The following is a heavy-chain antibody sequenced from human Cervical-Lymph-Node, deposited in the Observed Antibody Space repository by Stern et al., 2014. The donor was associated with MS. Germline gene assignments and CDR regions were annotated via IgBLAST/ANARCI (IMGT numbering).Heavy chain of an antibody. CDR2: LYWDDDK. CDR1: GFSLSSNGMG. J-gene: IGHJ3*02. Sequence: QITLKESGPTLVKPTQTLTLTCNFSGFSLSSNGMGVGWFRQPPGKALEWLALLYWDDDKLYNPSLKRRLTITKDTAVSENQVVLTVSNMDPSDTATYFCAHRRAIRADAFDIWGQGTVVTVSS. CDR3: AHRRAIRADAFDI. D-gene: IGHD2-2*02. V-gene: IGHV2-5*02.